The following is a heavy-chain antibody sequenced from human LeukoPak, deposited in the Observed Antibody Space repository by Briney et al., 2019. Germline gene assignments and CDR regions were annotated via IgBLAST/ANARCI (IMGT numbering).Heavy chain of an antibody. Sequence: GGCLRLSCAASGFTFDNYAMSWVRQAPGKGLEWVSAISGSGDSTYHADSVKGRFIISRDNSKSTVYLQMNSLSADDTAVYYCAKGSAAIRPYYFDYCGQGTLVTVSS. CDR3: AKGSAAIRPYYFDY. J-gene: IGHJ4*02. V-gene: IGHV3-23*01. CDR1: GFTFDNYA. D-gene: IGHD6-13*01. CDR2: ISGSGDST.